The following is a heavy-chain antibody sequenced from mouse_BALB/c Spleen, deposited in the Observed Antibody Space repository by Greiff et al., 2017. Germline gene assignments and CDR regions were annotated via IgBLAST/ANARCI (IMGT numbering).Heavy chain of an antibody. CDR1: GYTFTSYV. CDR2: INPYNDGT. CDR3: ARSGITIRGGGAMDY. Sequence: EVQLQQSGPELVKPGASVKMSCKASGYTFTSYVMHWVKQKPGQGLEWIGYINPYNDGTKYNEKFKGKATLTSDKSSSTAYMELSSLTSEDSAVYYCARSGITIRGGGAMDYWGQGTSVTVSS. D-gene: IGHD2-4*01. J-gene: IGHJ4*01. V-gene: IGHV1-14*01.